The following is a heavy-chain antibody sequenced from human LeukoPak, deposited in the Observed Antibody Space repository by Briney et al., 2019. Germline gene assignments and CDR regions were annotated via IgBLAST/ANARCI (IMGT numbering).Heavy chain of an antibody. CDR2: IYTSGST. CDR3: ARRPTRITMVRGVPGSYYYMDV. J-gene: IGHJ6*03. Sequence: PSETLSLTCTVSGGSISSFYWSWIRQPAGKGLEWIGRIYTSGSTNYNPSLKSRVTMSVDTSKNQFSLKLSSVTAADTAVYHCARRPTRITMVRGVPGSYYYMDVWGKGTTVTISS. D-gene: IGHD3-10*01. V-gene: IGHV4-4*07. CDR1: GGSISSFY.